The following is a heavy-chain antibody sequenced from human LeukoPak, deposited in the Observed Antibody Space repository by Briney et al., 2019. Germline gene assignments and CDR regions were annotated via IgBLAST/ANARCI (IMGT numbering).Heavy chain of an antibody. Sequence: RASVKVSCKASGYTFTSYGISWVRQAPGQGLEWMGWISAYNGNTNYAQKLQGRVTMTTDTSTSTAYMELRSLRSDDTAVYYCARVFKGYCSSTSCYTYYYYYMDVWGKGTTVTVSS. CDR2: ISAYNGNT. D-gene: IGHD2-2*02. CDR1: GYTFTSYG. CDR3: ARVFKGYCSSTSCYTYYYYYMDV. J-gene: IGHJ6*03. V-gene: IGHV1-18*01.